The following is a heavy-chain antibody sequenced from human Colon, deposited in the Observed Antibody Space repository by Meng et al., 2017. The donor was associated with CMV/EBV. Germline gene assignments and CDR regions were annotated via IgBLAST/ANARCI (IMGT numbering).Heavy chain of an antibody. D-gene: IGHD2-2*01. Sequence: ASVKVSCKASGYTFTSYYMHWVRQAPGQGLEWMGIINPSGGSTSYAQKFQGRVTMTRDTSTSTVYMELSSLRSGDTAVYYCARDRAVVVPAALYSFDYWGQGTLVTVSS. V-gene: IGHV1-46*01. J-gene: IGHJ4*02. CDR3: ARDRAVVVPAALYSFDY. CDR2: INPSGGST. CDR1: GYTFTSYY.